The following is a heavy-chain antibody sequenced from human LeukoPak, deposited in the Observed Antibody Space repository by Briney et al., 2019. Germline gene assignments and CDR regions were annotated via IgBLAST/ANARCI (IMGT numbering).Heavy chain of an antibody. CDR1: GYSFISYW. Sequence: GESLKISCKGSGYSFISYWISWVRQMPGKGLEGMGRIDPRDSYTNYSPSLLGHVTISADKSITTAYLQWSSLKASDTAIYYCATHRVGRLPYSFDYWGQGTLVTVSS. V-gene: IGHV5-10-1*01. CDR2: IDPRDSYT. J-gene: IGHJ4*02. CDR3: ATHRVGRLPYSFDY. D-gene: IGHD3/OR15-3a*01.